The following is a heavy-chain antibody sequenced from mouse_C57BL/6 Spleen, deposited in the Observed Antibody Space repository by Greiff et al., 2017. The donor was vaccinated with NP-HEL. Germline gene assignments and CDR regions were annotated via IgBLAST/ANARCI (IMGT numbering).Heavy chain of an antibody. V-gene: IGHV3-6*01. CDR3: ARALHYYGSSHYFDY. CDR1: GYSITSGYY. CDR2: ISYDGSN. J-gene: IGHJ2*01. D-gene: IGHD1-1*01. Sequence: EVQLQQSGPGLVKPSQSLSLTCSVTGYSITSGYYWNWIRQFPGNKLEWMGYISYDGSNNYNPSLKNRISITRDTSKNQFFLKLNSVTTEDTATYYCARALHYYGSSHYFDYWGQGTTLTVSS.